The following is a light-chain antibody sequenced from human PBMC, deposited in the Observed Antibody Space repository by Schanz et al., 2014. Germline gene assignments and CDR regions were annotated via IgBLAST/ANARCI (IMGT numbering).Light chain of an antibody. CDR2: EVT. CDR1: SSDVGSYNL. Sequence: QSALTQPASVSGSPGQSITISCTGTSSDVGSYNLVSWYQQHPGKAPKLMIYEVTKRPSGVPDRFSGSKSVNTASLTISGLQAEDEADYYCSSYTSSSTPYVFGTGTKLTVL. J-gene: IGLJ1*01. CDR3: SSYTSSSTPYV. V-gene: IGLV2-14*02.